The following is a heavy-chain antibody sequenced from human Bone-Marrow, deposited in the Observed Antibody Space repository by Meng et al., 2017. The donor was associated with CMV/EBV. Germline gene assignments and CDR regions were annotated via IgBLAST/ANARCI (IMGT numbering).Heavy chain of an antibody. J-gene: IGHJ6*02. V-gene: IGHV3-9*01. CDR1: GFTFDDFA. D-gene: IGHD3-9*01. CDR2: ISWNSGSI. CDR3: AKGGDDILTGYEGMDV. Sequence: SCKASGFTFDDFAMHWVRQAPGKGLEWVSGISWNSGSIDYADSVKGRFTISRDNATNSLYLQMNSLRDEDTALYYCAKGGDDILTGYEGMDVWGQGTTVTVSS.